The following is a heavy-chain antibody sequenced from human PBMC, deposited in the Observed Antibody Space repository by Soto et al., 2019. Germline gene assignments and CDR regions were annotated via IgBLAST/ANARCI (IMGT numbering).Heavy chain of an antibody. CDR3: ASDGAAGVY. V-gene: IGHV3-48*03. D-gene: IGHD6-25*01. CDR1: GFSFDYYE. J-gene: IGHJ4*02. Sequence: EVQLVESGGGLVQPGGSLRLSCVASGFSFDYYEMNWVRQAPGKGLEWVAYINSGGSTIHYAASVRGRFTLSRDNAKNSLYRQMNSLRVEDTSRYYCASDGAAGVYWGQGTLVTVS. CDR2: INSGGSTI.